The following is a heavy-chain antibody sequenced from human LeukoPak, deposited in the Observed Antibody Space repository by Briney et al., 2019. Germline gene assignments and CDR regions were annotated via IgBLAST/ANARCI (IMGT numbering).Heavy chain of an antibody. V-gene: IGHV4-34*01. CDR1: GGSFSGYY. CDR3: ASGEMATPT. Sequence: SESLSLTCAVYGGSFSGYYWSWIRQPPGKGPEWIGEINHSGSTNYNPSLKSRVTISVDTSKNQFSLKLSSVTAADTAVYYCASGEMATPTWGQGTLVTVSS. D-gene: IGHD5-24*01. J-gene: IGHJ4*02. CDR2: INHSGST.